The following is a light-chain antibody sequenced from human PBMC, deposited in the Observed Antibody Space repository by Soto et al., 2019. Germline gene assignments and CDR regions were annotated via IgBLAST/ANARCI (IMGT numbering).Light chain of an antibody. V-gene: IGLV2-14*01. J-gene: IGLJ1*01. CDR1: SSDIGRYKY. CDR2: EVP. CDR3: SSHTDDTTYV. Sequence: QSALTQPASVSGSTGQSITISCTGSSSDIGRYKYVSWYQQNPDKAPRLIIYEVPKRPSGVPSRFSGSKSHNTAPLSITGLQAEDEADYYCSSHTDDTTYVFGTGTKVTV.